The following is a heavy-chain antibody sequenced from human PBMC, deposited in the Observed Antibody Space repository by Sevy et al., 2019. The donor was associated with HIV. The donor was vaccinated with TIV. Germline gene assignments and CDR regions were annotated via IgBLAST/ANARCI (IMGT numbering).Heavy chain of an antibody. V-gene: IGHV3-30*18. CDR1: GFTFSSYG. J-gene: IGHJ4*02. Sequence: GGSLRLSCAASGFTFSSYGMHWVRQAPGKGLEWVAVISYDGSNKYYADSVKGRFTISRDNSKNTLYLQMNSLRAEETAVYYCAKDLLMAVAGAFDYWGQGTLVTVSS. CDR3: AKDLLMAVAGAFDY. D-gene: IGHD6-19*01. CDR2: ISYDGSNK.